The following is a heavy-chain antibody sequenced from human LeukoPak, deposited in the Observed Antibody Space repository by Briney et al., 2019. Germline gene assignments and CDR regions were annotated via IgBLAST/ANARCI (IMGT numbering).Heavy chain of an antibody. CDR1: GGSISSSTYH. Sequence: SETLSLTCTVSGGSISSSTYHWGWIRQPPGKGLEWIGSIYYSGTTYCNPSLKSRVTISVDTSKNQFSLKLSSVIAADTAVYYCARVAAARTRWFDPWGQGTLVTVSS. CDR3: ARVAAARTRWFDP. CDR2: IYYSGTT. J-gene: IGHJ5*02. D-gene: IGHD6-13*01. V-gene: IGHV4-39*01.